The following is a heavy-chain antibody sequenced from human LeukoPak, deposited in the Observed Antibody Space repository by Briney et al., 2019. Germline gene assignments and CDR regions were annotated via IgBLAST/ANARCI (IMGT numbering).Heavy chain of an antibody. CDR2: IYYSGST. V-gene: IGHV4-59*01. Sequence: PSETLSLTCTVSGGSISSYYWSWIRQPPGKGLEWIGYIYYSGSTNYNPSLKSRVTISVDTSKNQFALKLSSVTAADTAVYYCARDRALRLRNYYYYYGMDVWGQGTTVTVSS. J-gene: IGHJ6*02. CDR1: GGSISSYY. D-gene: IGHD5-12*01. CDR3: ARDRALRLRNYYYYYGMDV.